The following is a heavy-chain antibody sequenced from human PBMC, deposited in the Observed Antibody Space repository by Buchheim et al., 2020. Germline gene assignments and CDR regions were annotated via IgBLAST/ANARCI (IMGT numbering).Heavy chain of an antibody. CDR3: ARARGYCSSSSCYDFDC. Sequence: EVQLVQSGAEVKKPGESLKISCKPSGYSFTNYWIAWVRQMPRKGLEWMAMIYPGDSSTKYSPSFQGQVTISADKSISTAYPQWSSLKASDTAMYFCARARGYCSSSSCYDFDCWGQGT. CDR2: IYPGDSST. J-gene: IGHJ4*02. V-gene: IGHV5-51*01. CDR1: GYSFTNYW. D-gene: IGHD2-2*01.